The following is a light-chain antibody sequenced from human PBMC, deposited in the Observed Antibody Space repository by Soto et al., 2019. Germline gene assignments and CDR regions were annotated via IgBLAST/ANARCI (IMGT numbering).Light chain of an antibody. CDR3: CSYAGSSTWV. V-gene: IGLV2-23*01. CDR2: EGS. CDR1: SSDVGSYNL. J-gene: IGLJ3*02. Sequence: QSALTQPASVSGSPGQSITISCTGTSSDVGSYNLVSWYRQHPGKAPKLMIYEGSKRPSGISNRFSGSKSGNTASLTISGLLAEDEADYYCCSYAGSSTWVFGGGTKLTVL.